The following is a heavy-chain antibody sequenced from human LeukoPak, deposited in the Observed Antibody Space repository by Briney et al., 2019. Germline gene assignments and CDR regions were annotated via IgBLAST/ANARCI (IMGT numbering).Heavy chain of an antibody. J-gene: IGHJ3*02. CDR1: GGSISGYY. V-gene: IGHV4-59*01. CDR3: AREDSSAAFDI. Sequence: PSETLSLTCTVSGGSISGYYWSWIRQPPGKGLEWIGYIYYSGSTNYNPSLKSRVTISVDTSKNHFSLKLSSETAADTAVYYCAREDSSAAFDIWGQGTMVTVSS. D-gene: IGHD3-22*01. CDR2: IYYSGST.